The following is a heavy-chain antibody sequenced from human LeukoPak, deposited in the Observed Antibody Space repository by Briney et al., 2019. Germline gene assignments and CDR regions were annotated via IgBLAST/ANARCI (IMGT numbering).Heavy chain of an antibody. V-gene: IGHV1-69*05. J-gene: IGHJ3*02. CDR2: IIPIFGTA. CDR1: GGTFSSYA. D-gene: IGHD5-24*01. Sequence: SVKVSCKASGGTFSSYAISWVRQAPGQGLEWMGGIIPIFGTANYAQKFQGRVTITTDESTSTAYMELSSLRSEDTAVYYRARDKGDGDAFDIWGQGTMVTVSS. CDR3: ARDKGDGDAFDI.